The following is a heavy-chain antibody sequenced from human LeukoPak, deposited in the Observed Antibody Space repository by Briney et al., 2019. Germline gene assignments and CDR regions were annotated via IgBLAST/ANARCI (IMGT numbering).Heavy chain of an antibody. CDR3: ARGDDYGDYWGLY. CDR1: GYTLTELS. CDR2: ISTYNGNT. D-gene: IGHD4-17*01. V-gene: IGHV1-18*01. Sequence: GASVKVSCKVSGYTLTELSMHWGRQDPGQGLEWMWWISTYNGNTNYAQKLQGRVTMTTDTSTSTAYMELRSLISDDAAVYYCARGDDYGDYWGLYWGQGTLVTVSS. J-gene: IGHJ4*02.